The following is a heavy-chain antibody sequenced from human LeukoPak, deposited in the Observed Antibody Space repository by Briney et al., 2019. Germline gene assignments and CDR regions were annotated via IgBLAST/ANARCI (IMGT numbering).Heavy chain of an antibody. Sequence: GGSLRVSCSASGFTFSLFGMNWVRQAPGKGLEWVSSISGSGNHIYYADSVKGRFIISRDNAKDSLFLQMNSLRPDDTAVHYCTSLRRQYYYYMDIWGKGTTVIVS. CDR1: GFTFSLFG. CDR3: TSLRRQYYYYMDI. J-gene: IGHJ6*03. D-gene: IGHD4-11*01. CDR2: ISGSGNHI. V-gene: IGHV3-21*01.